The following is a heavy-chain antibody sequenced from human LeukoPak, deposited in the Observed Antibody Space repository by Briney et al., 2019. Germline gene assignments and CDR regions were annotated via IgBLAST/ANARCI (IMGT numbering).Heavy chain of an antibody. V-gene: IGHV3-21*01. CDR3: AKYGSGNFKIGFFDF. CDR1: GFTFSDYI. J-gene: IGHJ4*02. Sequence: PGGSLRLSCAASGFTFSDYIMNWVRQAPGKGLEWVSSISADSSYVFYADSVKGRFTISRDNAKNSLFLQMNSLSAEDTAVYFCAKYGSGNFKIGFFDFWGQVALITVSS. D-gene: IGHD3-10*01. CDR2: ISADSSYV.